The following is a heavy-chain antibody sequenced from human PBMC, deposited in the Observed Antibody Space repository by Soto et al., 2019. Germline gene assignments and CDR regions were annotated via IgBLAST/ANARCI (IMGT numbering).Heavy chain of an antibody. Sequence: SETLSLTCTVSGGSISSSSYYWGWIRQPPGKGLEWIGSIYYSGSTYYNPSLKSRVTISVDTSKNQFSLKLSSVTAADTAVYYCARERAGTTGWDYWGQGTLVTVSS. J-gene: IGHJ4*02. CDR1: GGSISSSSYY. CDR3: ARERAGTTGWDY. D-gene: IGHD1-1*01. V-gene: IGHV4-39*07. CDR2: IYYSGST.